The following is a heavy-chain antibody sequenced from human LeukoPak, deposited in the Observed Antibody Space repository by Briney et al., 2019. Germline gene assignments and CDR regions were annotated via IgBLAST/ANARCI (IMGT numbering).Heavy chain of an antibody. CDR3: ARGFLGDGYNSGLDY. CDR2: IIPLFGTA. Sequence: SVKVSCKASGGTFSSYAISWVRQAPGQGLEWMGGIIPLFGTANYAQKFQGRVTITTDESTSTAYMELSSLRSEDTAVYYCARGFLGDGYNSGLDYWGQGTLVTVSS. V-gene: IGHV1-69*05. CDR1: GGTFSSYA. D-gene: IGHD5-24*01. J-gene: IGHJ4*02.